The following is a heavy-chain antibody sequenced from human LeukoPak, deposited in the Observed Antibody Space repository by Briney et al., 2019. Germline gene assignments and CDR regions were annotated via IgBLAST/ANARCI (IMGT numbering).Heavy chain of an antibody. CDR1: GGSFSGYY. D-gene: IGHD2-21*01. V-gene: IGHV4-34*01. Sequence: SETLSLTCAVYGGSFSGYYWSWIRQPPGKGLEWIGEINHSGSTYYNPSLKSRVTISVDTSKNQFSLKLSSVTAADTAVYYCARAYGGFDYWGQGTLVTVSS. CDR3: ARAYGGFDY. J-gene: IGHJ4*02. CDR2: INHSGST.